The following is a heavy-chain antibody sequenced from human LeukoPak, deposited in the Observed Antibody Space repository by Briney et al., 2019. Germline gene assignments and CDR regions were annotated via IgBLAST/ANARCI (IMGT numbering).Heavy chain of an antibody. CDR2: IYTSGTT. Sequence: SETLSLTCTVSGGSVRRGNYYWTWIRQPAGSGLEWIGRIYTSGTTDYNPSLKSRVTISVDASKNQFSLKLSSVTAADTAVYYCARDLDDFWSGYYGYWGQGTLVTVSS. CDR1: GGSVRRGNYY. CDR3: ARDLDDFWSGYYGY. D-gene: IGHD3-3*01. J-gene: IGHJ4*02. V-gene: IGHV4-61*02.